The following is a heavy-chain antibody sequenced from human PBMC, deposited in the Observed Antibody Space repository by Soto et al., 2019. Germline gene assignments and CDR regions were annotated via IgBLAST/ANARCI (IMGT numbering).Heavy chain of an antibody. V-gene: IGHV1-18*01. J-gene: IGHJ5*02. CDR2: ISGYNGNT. D-gene: IGHD2-2*01. CDR1: GYIFINYG. CDR3: ARDEVPAANWLDR. Sequence: QVQLVQSGSELKKPGAPVKVSCKASGYIFINYGITWVRQAPRQGLEWMGWISGYNGNTNYSQKLQGRVTMTTDTSTSPAYMELRSLAYEDTAVYYCARDEVPAANWLDRWGQGTLVTVSS.